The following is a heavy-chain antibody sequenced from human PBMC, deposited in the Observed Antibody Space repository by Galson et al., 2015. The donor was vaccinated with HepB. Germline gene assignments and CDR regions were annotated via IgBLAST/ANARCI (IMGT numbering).Heavy chain of an antibody. CDR3: TTEKLLWFGPFDY. CDR1: GFTFSNAW. Sequence: SLRLSCAASGFTFSNAWMSWVRQAPGKGLEWVGRIKSKTDGGTTDYAAPVKGRFTISRDDSKNTLYLQMNSLRTEDTAVYYCTTEKLLWFGPFDYWGQGTLVTVSS. D-gene: IGHD3-10*01. CDR2: IKSKTDGGTT. V-gene: IGHV3-15*01. J-gene: IGHJ4*02.